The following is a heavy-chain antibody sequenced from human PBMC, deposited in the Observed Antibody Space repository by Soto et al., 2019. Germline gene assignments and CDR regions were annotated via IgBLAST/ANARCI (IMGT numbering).Heavy chain of an antibody. CDR1: GFTFSSYA. Sequence: GGSLRLSCAASGFTFSSYAMSWVRQAPGKGLEWVSAISGSGGSTYYADSVMGRFTISRDNSKNTLYLQMNSLRAEDTAVYYCATSSIAARPRYFQHWGQGTLVTISS. V-gene: IGHV3-23*01. D-gene: IGHD6-6*01. J-gene: IGHJ1*01. CDR3: ATSSIAARPRYFQH. CDR2: ISGSGGST.